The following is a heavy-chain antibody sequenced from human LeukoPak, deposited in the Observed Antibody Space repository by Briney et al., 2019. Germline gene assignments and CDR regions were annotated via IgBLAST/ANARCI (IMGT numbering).Heavy chain of an antibody. D-gene: IGHD3-22*01. CDR1: GGSISSSSYY. V-gene: IGHV4-39*01. CDR2: IYYSGST. J-gene: IGHJ4*02. CDR3: ARPVYDSSGYYY. Sequence: PSETLSLTCTVSGGSISSSSYYWGWIRQPPGKGLEWIGSIYYSGSTYYNPSLKSRVTISVDTSKNQFSLKLSSVTAADTAVYYCARPVYDSSGYYYWGQGTLVTVSP.